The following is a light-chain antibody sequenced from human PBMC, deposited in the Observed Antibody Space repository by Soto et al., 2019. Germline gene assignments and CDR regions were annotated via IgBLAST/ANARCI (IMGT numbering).Light chain of an antibody. CDR1: QGITNY. CDR2: AAS. Sequence: DTQMTQSPSSLSASVGNRVSITCRASQGITNYVAWYQQKPGKVPKLLIYAASTLQSGVPSRFSGSGSGTDFTLTISSLQPEDVATYYCQKYNSAPLTFGGGTKVEIK. V-gene: IGKV1-27*01. J-gene: IGKJ4*01. CDR3: QKYNSAPLT.